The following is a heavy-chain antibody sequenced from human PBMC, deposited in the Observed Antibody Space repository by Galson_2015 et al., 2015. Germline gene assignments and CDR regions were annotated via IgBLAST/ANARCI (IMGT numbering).Heavy chain of an antibody. CDR3: ARLNSRYYYDSSGYYYGY. J-gene: IGHJ4*02. V-gene: IGHV2-26*01. Sequence: PALVKPTQTLALTCTVSGFSLSNARMGVSWIRQPPGKALEWLAHIFSNDEKSYSTSLKSRLTISKDTSKSQVVLTMTNMDPVDTATYYCARLNSRYYYDSSGYYYGYWGQGTLVTVSS. CDR1: GFSLSNARMG. CDR2: IFSNDEK. D-gene: IGHD3-22*01.